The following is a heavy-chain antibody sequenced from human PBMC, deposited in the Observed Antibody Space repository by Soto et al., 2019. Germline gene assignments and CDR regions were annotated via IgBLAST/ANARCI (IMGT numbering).Heavy chain of an antibody. D-gene: IGHD6-19*01. Sequence: EVQLLESGGGLVQPGGSLRLSCAASGFTFSSYAMSWVRQAPGKGLEWVSAISGSGGTTYYADSVKGQFTFSRDNSKNTLYLQMNILSAEDTAVYYCSKTANGWFSAFDLWGQGTMVTVSS. J-gene: IGHJ3*01. V-gene: IGHV3-23*01. CDR2: ISGSGGTT. CDR3: SKTANGWFSAFDL. CDR1: GFTFSSYA.